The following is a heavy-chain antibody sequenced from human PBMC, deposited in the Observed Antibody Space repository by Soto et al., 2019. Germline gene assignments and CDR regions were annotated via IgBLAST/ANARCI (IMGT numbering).Heavy chain of an antibody. V-gene: IGHV4-4*02. CDR3: ARDTHKEGYYDSSGYYYVAEGVYDY. CDR1: GGSISSSNW. D-gene: IGHD3-22*01. J-gene: IGHJ4*02. CDR2: IYHSGST. Sequence: SETLSLTCAVSGGSISSSNWWSWVRQPPGQGLEWIGEIYHSGSTNYNPSLKSRVTISVDKSKNQFSLKLSSVTAADTAVYYCARDTHKEGYYDSSGYYYVAEGVYDYWGQGTLVTVSS.